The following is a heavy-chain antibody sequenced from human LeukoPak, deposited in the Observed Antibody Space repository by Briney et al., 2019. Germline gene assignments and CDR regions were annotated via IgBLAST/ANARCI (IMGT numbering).Heavy chain of an antibody. J-gene: IGHJ6*03. D-gene: IGHD4-17*01. CDR2: IYTSGST. Sequence: SETLSLTCTVSGGSISSYYWSWIRQPAGKGLEWIGRIYTSGSTNYNPSLKSRVTMSVDTSKNQFSLKLSSVTAADTAVYYCARDFLVTTSAYYYYYMDVWGKGTTVTISS. CDR3: ARDFLVTTSAYYYYYMDV. CDR1: GGSISSYY. V-gene: IGHV4-4*07.